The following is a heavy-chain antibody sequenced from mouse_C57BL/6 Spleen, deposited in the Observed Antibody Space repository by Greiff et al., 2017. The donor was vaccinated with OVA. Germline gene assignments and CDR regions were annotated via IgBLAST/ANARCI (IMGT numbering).Heavy chain of an antibody. Sequence: VQLQQSGAELARPGASVKLSCKASGYTFTSYGISWVKQRTGQGLEWIGEIYPRSGNTYYNEKFKGKATLTADKSSSTAYMELRSLTSEDSAVYFCARSGSYYSNYDYAMDYWGQGTSVTVSS. V-gene: IGHV1-81*01. CDR1: GYTFTSYG. J-gene: IGHJ4*01. CDR2: IYPRSGNT. CDR3: ARSGSYYSNYDYAMDY. D-gene: IGHD2-5*01.